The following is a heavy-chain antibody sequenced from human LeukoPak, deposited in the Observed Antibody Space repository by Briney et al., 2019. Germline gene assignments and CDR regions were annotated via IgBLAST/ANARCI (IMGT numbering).Heavy chain of an antibody. J-gene: IGHJ4*02. CDR2: AYYRSKSYI. V-gene: IGHV6-1*01. CDR1: GDSVSGSPAV. D-gene: IGHD3-10*01. Sequence: SQTLSLTCAISGDSVSGSPAVWNWIRQSPSRGLEWLGRAYYRSKSYIDYAVSVKGRITIIPDTSKNQFSLQLNSVTPEDTAVYYCARGAVRGGTNFDYWGQGTLVTVSS. CDR3: ARGAVRGGTNFDY.